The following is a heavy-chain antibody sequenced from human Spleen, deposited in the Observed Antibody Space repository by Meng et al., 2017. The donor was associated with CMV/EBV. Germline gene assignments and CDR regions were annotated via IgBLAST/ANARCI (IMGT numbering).Heavy chain of an antibody. CDR3: AKVQIGIAVAGSGNNWFDP. D-gene: IGHD6-19*01. V-gene: IGHV3-23*01. Sequence: FSSYAMIWVRQAPGKGLEWVSAISGSGGSTYYADSVKGRFTISRDNSKNTLYLQMNSLRAEDTAVYYCAKVQIGIAVAGSGNNWFDPWGQGTLVTVSS. J-gene: IGHJ5*02. CDR1: FSSYA. CDR2: ISGSGGST.